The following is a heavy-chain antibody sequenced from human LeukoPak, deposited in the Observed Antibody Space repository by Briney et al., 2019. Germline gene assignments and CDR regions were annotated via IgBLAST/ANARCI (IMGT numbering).Heavy chain of an antibody. Sequence: SETLSLTCAVYGGSFSGYYWSWIRQPPGKGLEWIGEINHSGSTNYNPSLKSRVTISVDTSKNQFSLKLSSVTAADTAVYYCAREAHCSSTSCYRAGDWFDPWGQGTLVTVSS. CDR2: INHSGST. V-gene: IGHV4-34*01. J-gene: IGHJ5*02. CDR1: GGSFSGYY. D-gene: IGHD2-2*01. CDR3: AREAHCSSTSCYRAGDWFDP.